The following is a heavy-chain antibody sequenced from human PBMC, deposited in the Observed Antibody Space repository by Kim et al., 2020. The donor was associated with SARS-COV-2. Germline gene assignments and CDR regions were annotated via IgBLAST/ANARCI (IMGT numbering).Heavy chain of an antibody. CDR2: ISYDGINK. Sequence: GGSLRLSCAASGFTFSLYAMHWVRQAPGKGLEWVAFISYDGINKYYADSVRGRFTISRDNSKNTLYLQMNSLRTEDTGFYYCARGARALDIWGQGTTVT. V-gene: IGHV3-30*04. J-gene: IGHJ3*02. CDR1: GFTFSLYA. CDR3: ARGARALDI.